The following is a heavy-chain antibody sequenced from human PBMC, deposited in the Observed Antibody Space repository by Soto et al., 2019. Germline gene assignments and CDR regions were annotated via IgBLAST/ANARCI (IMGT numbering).Heavy chain of an antibody. CDR1: GYTFSSYA. CDR2: INAGNGNT. D-gene: IGHD3-10*01. J-gene: IGHJ4*02. CDR3: ARGGPPIDY. V-gene: IGHV1-3*05. Sequence: QVQLVQPGAEEKKPGASVKVSCKASGYTFSSYAMHWVRQAPGQRLEWMGWINAGNGNTKYSQKFQGRVTITRDTSASTAYMELSSLRSEDTAVYYCARGGPPIDYWGQGTLVTVSS.